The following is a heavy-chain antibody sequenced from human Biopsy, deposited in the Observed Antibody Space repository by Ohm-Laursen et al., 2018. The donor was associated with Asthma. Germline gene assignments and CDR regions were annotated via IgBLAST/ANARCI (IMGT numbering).Heavy chain of an antibody. J-gene: IGHJ4*02. Sequence: SQTLSLTCTVSYGSITSGGYYWTWIRQHPGKGLEWIGFIYYRGSTYYNPSLKSRVSISIETSKNQFSLKLSSVTAADTAVYYCARAQDYYDSRGYYRSFDYWGQGTLVTVSS. CDR1: YGSITSGGYY. CDR3: ARAQDYYDSRGYYRSFDY. V-gene: IGHV4-31*03. CDR2: IYYRGST. D-gene: IGHD3-22*01.